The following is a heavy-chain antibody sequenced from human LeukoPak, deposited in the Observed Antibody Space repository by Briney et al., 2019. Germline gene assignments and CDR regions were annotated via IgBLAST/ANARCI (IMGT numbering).Heavy chain of an antibody. Sequence: GASVKVSCKASGYTFTSYYMHWVRQALGQGLEWMGWISANDGNTDYPQKLQGRVTMTTDTSTSTAYMELRSLRSDDTAVYYCARESHVTREDYWGQGTLVTVSS. V-gene: IGHV1-18*04. J-gene: IGHJ4*02. CDR1: GYTFTSYY. CDR3: ARESHVTREDY. CDR2: ISANDGNT. D-gene: IGHD3-10*01.